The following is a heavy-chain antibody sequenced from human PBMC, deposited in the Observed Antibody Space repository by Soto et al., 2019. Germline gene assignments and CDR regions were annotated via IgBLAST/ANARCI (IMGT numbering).Heavy chain of an antibody. CDR1: GDSISSAGHY. Sequence: QVQLQESGPGLVKPSQTLSLTCTVSGDSISSAGHYWSWIRQHPGKGLEWIGYIYSSGSTYYNPSRKSRVSISVDTSKNQCSLKLSSVTAADTAVYYCARDRTRFFDGSHDWGQGILVTVSS. D-gene: IGHD3-9*01. CDR2: IYSSGST. CDR3: ARDRTRFFDGSHD. V-gene: IGHV4-31*03. J-gene: IGHJ4*01.